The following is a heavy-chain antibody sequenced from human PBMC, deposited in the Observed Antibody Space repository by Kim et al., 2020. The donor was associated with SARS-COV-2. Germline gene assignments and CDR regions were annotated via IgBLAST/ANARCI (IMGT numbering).Heavy chain of an antibody. Sequence: GGSLRLSCAASGFTFSSCAMSWVRQAPGKGLEWVSAISGSGGSTYYADSVKGRFTISRDNSKNTLYLQMNSLRAEDTAVYYCAKARGNVLRFLEWLSPFDPWGQGTLVTVSS. CDR1: GFTFSSCA. CDR2: ISGSGGST. V-gene: IGHV3-23*01. D-gene: IGHD3-3*01. J-gene: IGHJ5*02. CDR3: AKARGNVLRFLEWLSPFDP.